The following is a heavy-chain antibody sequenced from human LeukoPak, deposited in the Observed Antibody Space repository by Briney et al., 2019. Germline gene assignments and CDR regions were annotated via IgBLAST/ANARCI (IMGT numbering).Heavy chain of an antibody. CDR2: IYTSGST. CDR3: ASVALRGWGFDY. Sequence: PSETLSLTCTVSGGSISSGSYYWSWIRQPAGKGLEWIGRIYTSGSTNYNPSLKSRVTISVDTSKNQFSLKLSSVTAADTAVYYCASVALRGWGFDYWGQGTLVTVSS. D-gene: IGHD7-27*01. CDR1: GGSISSGSYY. J-gene: IGHJ4*02. V-gene: IGHV4-61*02.